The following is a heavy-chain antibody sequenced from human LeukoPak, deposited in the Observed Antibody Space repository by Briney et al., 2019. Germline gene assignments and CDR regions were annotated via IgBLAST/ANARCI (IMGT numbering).Heavy chain of an antibody. Sequence: GGTLRLSCAASGFTFSSYGMSWVRKAPGKGLEWVSGISGGGGDTYYADSVKGRFTISRDNSKNTLYLQMNSLRVEDTAVYYCAKKRWIQIWFSWFDPWGQGTLVTVSS. CDR3: AKKRWIQIWFSWFDP. J-gene: IGHJ5*02. V-gene: IGHV3-23*01. D-gene: IGHD5-18*01. CDR1: GFTFSSYG. CDR2: ISGGGGDT.